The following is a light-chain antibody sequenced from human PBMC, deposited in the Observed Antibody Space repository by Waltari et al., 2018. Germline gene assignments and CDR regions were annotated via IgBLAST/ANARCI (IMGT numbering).Light chain of an antibody. CDR1: SSTIGGGSA. J-gene: IGLJ2*01. CDR3: QSYDSSLSGWV. Sequence: QSVLTQPPSVSGAPGQRVPISCTGSSSTIGGGSAVPWYQQLPGTAPKLRTYGNSNRPSGVPDRFSGSKSGTSASLAITGLQAEDEADYYCQSYDSSLSGWVFGGGTKLTVL. V-gene: IGLV1-40*01. CDR2: GNS.